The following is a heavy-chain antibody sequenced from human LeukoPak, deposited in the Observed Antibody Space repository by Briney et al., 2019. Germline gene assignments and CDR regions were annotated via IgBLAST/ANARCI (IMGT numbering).Heavy chain of an antibody. J-gene: IGHJ4*02. Sequence: SETLSLTCTVSGGFISSSSYYWRWIRQPPGKVLVWIGSIYYSGSTSYNPSLKSRVTISVDTSKNQFSLKLSSVTAADTAVYYCARRSLLYSSGFDYWGQGTLVTVSS. CDR3: ARRSLLYSSGFDY. V-gene: IGHV4-39*01. CDR2: IYYSGST. CDR1: GGFISSSSYY. D-gene: IGHD6-19*01.